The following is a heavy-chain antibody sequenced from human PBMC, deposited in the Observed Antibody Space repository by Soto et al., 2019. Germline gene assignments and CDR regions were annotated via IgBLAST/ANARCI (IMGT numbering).Heavy chain of an antibody. CDR3: ARHRWSSGYDLVFDS. CDR2: ISFYDGAT. J-gene: IGHJ4*02. D-gene: IGHD6-19*01. V-gene: IGHV4-59*08. Sequence: QVQLRESGPGLVKPSETLSLTCTASGDSLSGYYWSWIRQTPGKGLEWIGYISFYDGATKYNPSLKSRVSLSVDKPKRQFSLRLSSVTAADTAVYYCARHRWSSGYDLVFDSWGQGTLVTVSS. CDR1: GDSLSGYY.